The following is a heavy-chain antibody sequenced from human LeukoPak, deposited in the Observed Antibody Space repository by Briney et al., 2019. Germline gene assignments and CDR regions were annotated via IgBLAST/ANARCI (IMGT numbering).Heavy chain of an antibody. CDR3: ARLGIADAFDI. CDR1: GGSISSYY. D-gene: IGHD6-13*01. CDR2: IYYSGST. Sequence: ASETLSLTCTVSGGSISSYYWSWIRQPPGKGLEWIWYIYYSGSTNYNPSLKSRVTISVDTSKNQSSLKLSSVTAADTAVYYCARLGIADAFDIWGQGTMVTVSS. V-gene: IGHV4-59*08. J-gene: IGHJ3*02.